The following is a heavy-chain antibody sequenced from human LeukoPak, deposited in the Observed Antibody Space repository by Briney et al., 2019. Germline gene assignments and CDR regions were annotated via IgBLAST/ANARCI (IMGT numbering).Heavy chain of an antibody. CDR1: GGSISSSSYY. V-gene: IGHV4-39*07. D-gene: IGHD6-13*01. CDR3: ASVGSWYARGFDY. J-gene: IGHJ4*02. Sequence: PSETLSLTCTVSGGSISSSSYYWGWIRQPPGKGLEWIGSIYYSGSTYYNPSLKSRVTISVDTSKNQFSLKLSSVTAADTAVYYCASVGSWYARGFDYWGQGTLVTVSS. CDR2: IYYSGST.